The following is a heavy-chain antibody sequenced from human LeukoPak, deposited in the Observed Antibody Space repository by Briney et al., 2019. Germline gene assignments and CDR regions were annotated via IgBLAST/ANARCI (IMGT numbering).Heavy chain of an antibody. V-gene: IGHV4-39*07. Sequence: PSETLSLTCTVYGESTGGERPHWGWIRQPPGKGLEWIASISESGTTYYNPSLKSRVTISVDTSKNLLSLKVTSVSAADTAVYYCARGGNIFWSGYYDYFDSWGQGNPVIVSS. CDR3: ARGGNIFWSGYYDYFDS. CDR2: ISESGTT. CDR1: GESTGGERPH. D-gene: IGHD3-3*01. J-gene: IGHJ4*02.